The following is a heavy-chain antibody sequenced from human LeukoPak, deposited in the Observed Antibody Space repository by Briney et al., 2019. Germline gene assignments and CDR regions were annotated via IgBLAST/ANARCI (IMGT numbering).Heavy chain of an antibody. CDR1: GFTFSSYG. J-gene: IGHJ6*03. D-gene: IGHD1-26*01. Sequence: PGGSLRLSCAASGFTFSSYGMYWVRQAPGKGLEWVAVIWYDGSNKYYADSVKGRFTISRDNSKNTLYLQMNSLRAEDAAVYYCAKDPRGSYSRDYYYYMDVWGKGTTVTVSS. CDR3: AKDPRGSYSRDYYYYMDV. CDR2: IWYDGSNK. V-gene: IGHV3-33*06.